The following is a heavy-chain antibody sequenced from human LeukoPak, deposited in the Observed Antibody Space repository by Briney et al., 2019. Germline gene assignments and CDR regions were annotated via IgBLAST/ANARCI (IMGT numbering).Heavy chain of an antibody. J-gene: IGHJ4*02. CDR1: GFTFSSYS. Sequence: GGSLRLSCAASGFTFSSYSMNWVRQAPGKGLEWVSYISSSSSTIYYADSVKGRFTISRDNAKNSLYLQMNSLRAEDTAVYYCARVGPNDGIVGAITFDYWGQGTLVTVSS. CDR3: ARVGPNDGIVGAITFDY. V-gene: IGHV3-48*01. D-gene: IGHD1-26*01. CDR2: ISSSSSTI.